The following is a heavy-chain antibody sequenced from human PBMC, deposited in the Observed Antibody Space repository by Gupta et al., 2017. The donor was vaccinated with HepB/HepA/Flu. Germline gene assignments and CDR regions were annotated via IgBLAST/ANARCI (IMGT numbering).Heavy chain of an antibody. CDR3: ARDQGGGYGYGQDAFDI. CDR2: IYSGGST. V-gene: IGHV3-66*01. Sequence: IYSGGSTYYADSVKGRFTISRDNSKNTLYLQMNSLRAEDTAVYYCARDQGGGYGYGQDAFDIWGQGTMVTVFS. D-gene: IGHD5-18*01. J-gene: IGHJ3*02.